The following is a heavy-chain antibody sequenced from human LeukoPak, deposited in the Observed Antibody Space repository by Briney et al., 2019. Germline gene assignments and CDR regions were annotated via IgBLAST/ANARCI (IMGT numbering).Heavy chain of an antibody. CDR1: GGSISSYY. D-gene: IGHD3-16*02. CDR3: ARGGNFNSVWGSYPAPHY. Sequence: SETLSLTCTVSGGSISSYYWSWIRQPAGKGLEWIGRIYTSGSTNYNPSLKSRVTISVDTSKNQFSLKLSSVTAADTAVYYCARGGNFNSVWGSYPAPHYWGQGTLVTVSS. V-gene: IGHV4-4*07. CDR2: IYTSGST. J-gene: IGHJ4*02.